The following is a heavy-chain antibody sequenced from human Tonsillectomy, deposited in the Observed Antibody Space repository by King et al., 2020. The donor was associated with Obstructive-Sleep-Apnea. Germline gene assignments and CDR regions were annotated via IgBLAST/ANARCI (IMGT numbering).Heavy chain of an antibody. CDR1: GGSISSYY. CDR2: IYYSGST. CDR3: ARTYSNYEFDY. D-gene: IGHD4-11*01. Sequence: VQLQESGPGLVKPSETLSLTCTVSGGSISSYYWSWIRQPPGKGLEWIGYIYYSGSTNYNPSLKSRVTISIDTSQNQFSLKLSSVTAADTAVYYCARTYSNYEFDYWGQGTLVTVSS. V-gene: IGHV4-59*01. J-gene: IGHJ4*02.